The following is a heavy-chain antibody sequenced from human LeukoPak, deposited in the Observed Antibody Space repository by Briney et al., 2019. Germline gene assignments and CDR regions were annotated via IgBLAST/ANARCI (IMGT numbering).Heavy chain of an antibody. CDR3: VRALSGYDDY. CDR2: ISYDGSNK. Sequence: GGSLRLSCAASGFTFSSYAMHWVRQAPGKGLEWVAVISYDGSNKYYADSVKGRFTISRDNVKSTVYLQMNSLRAEDTAVYYCVRALSGYDDYWGQGTLVTVSS. D-gene: IGHD5-12*01. V-gene: IGHV3-30-3*01. CDR1: GFTFSSYA. J-gene: IGHJ4*02.